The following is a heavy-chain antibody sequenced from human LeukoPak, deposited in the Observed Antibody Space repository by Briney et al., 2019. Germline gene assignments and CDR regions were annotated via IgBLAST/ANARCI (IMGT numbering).Heavy chain of an antibody. CDR2: IKLDGSEK. V-gene: IGHV3-7*04. D-gene: IGHD1-14*01. Sequence: GGSLRLSCAASGFTFSSYWMSWVRQAPGKGLEWVANIKLDGSEKYYVDSVKGRFTISRENAKNTLYLQMNSLRAEDTAVYYCARGPGGIDYWGQGTLVTVSS. CDR3: ARGPGGIDY. J-gene: IGHJ4*02. CDR1: GFTFSSYW.